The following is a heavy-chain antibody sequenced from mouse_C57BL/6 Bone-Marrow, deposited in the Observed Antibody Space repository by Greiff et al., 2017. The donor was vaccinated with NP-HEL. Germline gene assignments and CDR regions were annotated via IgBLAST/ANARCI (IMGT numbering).Heavy chain of an antibody. J-gene: IGHJ1*03. Sequence: VHLVESDPGRLAPSQSLSFPSPFSGFSLPSYGVSGFRHPPGRGLDWLGVLWGDGSTNYHSGLISRLSISKDNSKSQVFLKLNSLQTDDTATYYCAKHLYYGSSYWYFDVWGTGTTVTVSS. CDR1: GFSLPSYG. CDR3: AKHLYYGSSYWYFDV. V-gene: IGHV2-3*01. CDR2: LWGDGST. D-gene: IGHD1-1*01.